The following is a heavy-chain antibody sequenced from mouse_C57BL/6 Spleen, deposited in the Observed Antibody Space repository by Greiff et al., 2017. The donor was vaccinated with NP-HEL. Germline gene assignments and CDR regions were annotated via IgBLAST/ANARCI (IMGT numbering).Heavy chain of an antibody. CDR1: GFNIKNTY. Sequence: VQLQQSVAELVRPGASVKLSCTASGFNIKNTYMHWVKQRPGQGLEWIGRIDPANGNTKYAPKFQGKATITADTSSNTAYLQLSSLTSEDTAIYYCATGWLSRVDAMDYWGQGTSVTVSS. CDR3: ATGWLSRVDAMDY. J-gene: IGHJ4*01. V-gene: IGHV14-3*01. D-gene: IGHD2-3*01. CDR2: IDPANGNT.